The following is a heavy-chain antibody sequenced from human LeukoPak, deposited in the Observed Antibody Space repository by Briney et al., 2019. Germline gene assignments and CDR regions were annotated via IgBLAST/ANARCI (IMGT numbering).Heavy chain of an antibody. Sequence: GGSLRLSCAASGFTFSSYTMNWVRQAPGKGLEWVSSITGSSSYIYYADSVKGRFTISRDNAKNSLSLQMNSLRAEDTAVYYCARHVVAVGFDYWGQGTLVTVSS. D-gene: IGHD3-22*01. CDR3: ARHVVAVGFDY. CDR1: GFTFSSYT. CDR2: ITGSSSYI. V-gene: IGHV3-21*01. J-gene: IGHJ4*02.